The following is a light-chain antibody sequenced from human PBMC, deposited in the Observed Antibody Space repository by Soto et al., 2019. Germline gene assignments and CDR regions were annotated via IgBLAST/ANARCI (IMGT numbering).Light chain of an antibody. Sequence: QSVLTQPASVSGSPGQSITISCTGTSSDVGNYNLVSWYQQHPGKAPKLMIYEVTKRPSGVSDRFSGSKSGNTASLTISGLQAEDEADYYCCSYAGSSTDVFATGTKLTVL. V-gene: IGLV2-23*02. CDR2: EVT. CDR1: SSDVGNYNL. CDR3: CSYAGSSTDV. J-gene: IGLJ1*01.